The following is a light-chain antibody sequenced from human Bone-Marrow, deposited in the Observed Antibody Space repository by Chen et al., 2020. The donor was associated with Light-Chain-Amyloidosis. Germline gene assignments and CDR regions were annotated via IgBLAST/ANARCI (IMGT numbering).Light chain of an antibody. J-gene: IGLJ3*02. CDR3: QVWDRSSDRPV. CDR1: NIGSTS. V-gene: IGLV3-21*03. CDR2: DDS. Sequence: SYVLTQPSSVSVAPGKTATIACGGNNIGSTSVHWYQQTQGQAPLLVVYDDSDRPSGIPERLSGSNSGNTATLTISRVEAGDEADYYCQVWDRSSDRPVFGGGTKLTVL.